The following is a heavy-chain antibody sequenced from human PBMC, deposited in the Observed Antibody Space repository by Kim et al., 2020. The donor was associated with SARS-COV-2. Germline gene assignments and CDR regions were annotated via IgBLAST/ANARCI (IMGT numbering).Heavy chain of an antibody. V-gene: IGHV3-11*01. Sequence: GGSLRLSCAASGFTFSDYYMSWIRQAPGKGLEWASYISSSGSTIYYADSVKGRFTISRDNAKNSLYLQMNSLRAEDTAVYYCASQLGTYGDYVGYFDLWGRGTLVTVSS. CDR1: GFTFSDYY. D-gene: IGHD4-17*01. CDR3: ASQLGTYGDYVGYFDL. J-gene: IGHJ2*01. CDR2: ISSSGSTI.